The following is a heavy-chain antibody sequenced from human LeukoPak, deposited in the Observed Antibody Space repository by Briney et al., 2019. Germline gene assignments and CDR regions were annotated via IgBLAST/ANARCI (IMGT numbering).Heavy chain of an antibody. CDR2: IIPIFGTA. D-gene: IGHD3-22*01. Sequence: SVKVSCKASGGTFSSYAISWVRQAPGQGLEWMGGIIPIFGTANYAQKFQGRVTITADESTSTAYMELSSLRSGDTAVYYCARGPDYDSSGYCDYWGQGTLVTVSS. CDR3: ARGPDYDSSGYCDY. V-gene: IGHV1-69*13. CDR1: GGTFSSYA. J-gene: IGHJ4*02.